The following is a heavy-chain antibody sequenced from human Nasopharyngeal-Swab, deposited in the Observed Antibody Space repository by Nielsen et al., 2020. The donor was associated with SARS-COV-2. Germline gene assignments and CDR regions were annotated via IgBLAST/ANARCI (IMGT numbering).Heavy chain of an antibody. D-gene: IGHD3-3*01. CDR1: GGSFSGYY. CDR3: ATITIFGVDKGPWYFDL. CDR2: INHSGST. V-gene: IGHV4-34*01. Sequence: SETLSLTCAVYGGSFSGYYWSWIRQPPGKGLEWIGEINHSGSTNYNPSLKSRITISADTSKNQFSLKLSHVTAADTALYYCATITIFGVDKGPWYFDLWGRGTLVTVSS. J-gene: IGHJ2*01.